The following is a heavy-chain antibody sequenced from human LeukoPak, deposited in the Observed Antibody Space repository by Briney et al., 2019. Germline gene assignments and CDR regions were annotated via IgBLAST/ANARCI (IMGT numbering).Heavy chain of an antibody. V-gene: IGHV3-48*01. CDR2: ISSAFNPI. CDR1: GFTFSSYS. J-gene: IGHJ4*02. Sequence: GGSLRLSCAASGFTFSSYSMNWVRQAPGKGLEWVSYISSAFNPIYYSDSVKGRLTISRDNAKNSLYLQMNSLRAEDTAVYYCARWAGDYWGRGTLVTVSS. D-gene: IGHD1-14*01. CDR3: ARWAGDY.